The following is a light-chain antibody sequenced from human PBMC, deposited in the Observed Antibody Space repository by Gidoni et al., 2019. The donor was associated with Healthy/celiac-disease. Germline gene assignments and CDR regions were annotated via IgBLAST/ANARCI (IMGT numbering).Light chain of an antibody. V-gene: IGKV1-9*01. CDR2: AAS. Sequence: DIQLTQSPSFLSASVGDRVTITCRDSQGISSYLAWYQQKPGKAPKLLIYAASTLQSGVPSRFSGSGSGTEFTLTISSLKPEDFATYYCQQLNSYPLTFGGGTKVEIK. CDR3: QQLNSYPLT. CDR1: QGISSY. J-gene: IGKJ4*01.